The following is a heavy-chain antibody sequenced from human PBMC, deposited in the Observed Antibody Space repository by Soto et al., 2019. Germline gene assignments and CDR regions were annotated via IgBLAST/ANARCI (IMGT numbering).Heavy chain of an antibody. Sequence: ASVKVSCKASGYTFTSYAMHWVRQAPGQRLEWMGWINAGNGNTKYSQKFQGRVTITRDTSASTAYMELSSLRSEDTAVYYCARGRQQRHWFDPWGQGTPVTVSS. CDR2: INAGNGNT. V-gene: IGHV1-3*01. D-gene: IGHD6-13*01. CDR3: ARGRQQRHWFDP. CDR1: GYTFTSYA. J-gene: IGHJ5*02.